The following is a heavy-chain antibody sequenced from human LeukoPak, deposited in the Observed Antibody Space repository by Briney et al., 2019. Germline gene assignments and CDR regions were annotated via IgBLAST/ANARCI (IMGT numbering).Heavy chain of an antibody. V-gene: IGHV3-23*01. CDR3: AKDHVRYYDSSGYYFDY. J-gene: IGHJ4*02. CDR2: ISVGGGST. CDR1: GFSFSSYA. D-gene: IGHD3-22*01. Sequence: GGSLRLSCAASGFSFSSYAMSGVRQAPGKGLEWVSGISVGGGSTYYGDSVKGRFTNSRDNSKNALYLHMNSLRAEDTAVYYCAKDHVRYYDSSGYYFDYWGQGTLVTVSS.